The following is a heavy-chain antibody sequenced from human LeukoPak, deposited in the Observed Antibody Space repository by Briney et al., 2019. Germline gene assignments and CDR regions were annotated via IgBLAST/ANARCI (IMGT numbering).Heavy chain of an antibody. D-gene: IGHD3-10*01. CDR3: ARDFNVLLWFGESSRGFDP. CDR2: IYYSGST. CDR1: GGSISSSFYY. V-gene: IGHV4-39*07. Sequence: SETLSLTCTVSGGSISSSFYYWGWIRQPPGKGLEWIGSIYYSGSTYYNPSLKSRVTISVDTSKNQFSLKLSSVTAADTAVYYCARDFNVLLWFGESSRGFDPWGQGTLVTVSS. J-gene: IGHJ5*02.